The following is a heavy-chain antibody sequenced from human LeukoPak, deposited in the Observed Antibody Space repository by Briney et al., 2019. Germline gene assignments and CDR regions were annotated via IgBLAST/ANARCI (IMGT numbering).Heavy chain of an antibody. Sequence: GDSLQISCQASGYRFTSYWIGWVRQMPGKGLEWMGVIHPGEYERRYSPSFEGQVTISADKSISTAYMQWSSLKASDTAMYYCARRTDSGWKWFDPWGQGTLVTVSS. D-gene: IGHD6-25*01. J-gene: IGHJ5*02. V-gene: IGHV5-51*01. CDR3: ARRTDSGWKWFDP. CDR2: IHPGEYER. CDR1: GYRFTSYW.